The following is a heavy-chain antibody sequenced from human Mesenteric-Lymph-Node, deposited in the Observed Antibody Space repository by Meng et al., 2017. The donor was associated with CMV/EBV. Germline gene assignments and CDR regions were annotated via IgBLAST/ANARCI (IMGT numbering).Heavy chain of an antibody. CDR2: IYYSGST. D-gene: IGHD3-22*01. Sequence: GSLRLSCTVSGGSISSYYWSWIRQPPGKGLEWIGYIYYSGSTNYNPSLKSRVTISVDTSKNQFSLKLSSVTAADTAVYYCARTVDYDSSGYFPYWGQGTLVTVSS. CDR3: ARTVDYDSSGYFPY. V-gene: IGHV4-59*01. CDR1: GGSISSYY. J-gene: IGHJ4*02.